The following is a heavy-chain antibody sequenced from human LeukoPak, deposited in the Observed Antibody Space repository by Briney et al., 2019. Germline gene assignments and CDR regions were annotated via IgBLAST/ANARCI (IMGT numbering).Heavy chain of an antibody. V-gene: IGHV1-2*02. CDR1: GYTFTNYY. Sequence: ASVKVSCKASGYTFTNYYMCWVRQAPGQGLDWMGWINPHTGVTVYAQKFQGRVTMTRDTSITTAYMELSSLRSDDSAVYYCARQENGYSHWGQGTLVTVSS. D-gene: IGHD3-22*01. CDR2: INPHTGVT. J-gene: IGHJ4*02. CDR3: ARQENGYSH.